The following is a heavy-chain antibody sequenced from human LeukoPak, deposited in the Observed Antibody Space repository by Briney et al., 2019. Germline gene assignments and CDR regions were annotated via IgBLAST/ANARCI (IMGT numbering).Heavy chain of an antibody. Sequence: ASVKVSCKASGYTFASYGISWVRQAPGQGLEWMGWISAYNGNTNYAQKFQGRVTITADESTSTAYMELSSLRSEDTAVYYCARGNAFDIWGQGTMVTVSS. J-gene: IGHJ3*02. V-gene: IGHV1-18*01. CDR3: ARGNAFDI. CDR2: ISAYNGNT. CDR1: GYTFASYG.